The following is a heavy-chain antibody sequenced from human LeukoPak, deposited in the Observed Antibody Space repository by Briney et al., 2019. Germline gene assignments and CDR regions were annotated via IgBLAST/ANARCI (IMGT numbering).Heavy chain of an antibody. CDR3: ARSQIPLTFGYYYGMDV. J-gene: IGHJ6*02. V-gene: IGHV3-11*01. CDR2: ISSSGSTI. Sequence: PGGSLRLSCAASGFTFSDYYMSWIRQAPGKGLEWVSYISSSGSTIYYADSVKGRFTISRDNAKNSLYLQMNSLRAEDTAVYYCARSQIPLTFGYYYGMDVWGQGTTVTVSS. D-gene: IGHD3-10*01. CDR1: GFTFSDYY.